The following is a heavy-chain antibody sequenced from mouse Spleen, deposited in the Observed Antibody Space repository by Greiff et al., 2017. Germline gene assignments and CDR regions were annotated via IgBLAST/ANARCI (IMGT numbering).Heavy chain of an antibody. D-gene: IGHD4-1*01. V-gene: IGHV5-9-3*01. CDR2: ISSGGSYT. Sequence: EVKLVESGGGLVKPGGSLKLSCAASGFTFSSYAMSWVRQTPEKRLEWVATISSGGSYTYYPDSVKGRFTISRDNAKNTLYLQMSSLRSEDTAMYYCARQLTGTSYFDYWGQGTTLTVSS. J-gene: IGHJ2*01. CDR1: GFTFSSYA. CDR3: ARQLTGTSYFDY.